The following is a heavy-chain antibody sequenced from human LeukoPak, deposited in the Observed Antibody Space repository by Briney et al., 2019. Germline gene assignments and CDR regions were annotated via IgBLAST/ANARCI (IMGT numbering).Heavy chain of an antibody. Sequence: PSETLSLTCTVSGVSISTYYGNWIRQAPGKGLEWIGYIYYSGSTNYNPSLKSRVTISVDTSRNQFSLKLSSVTAADTAVYYCARERPSYYDSSGYSFDYWGQGTLVTVSS. CDR3: ARERPSYYDSSGYSFDY. V-gene: IGHV4-59*01. J-gene: IGHJ4*02. CDR2: IYYSGST. CDR1: GVSISTYY. D-gene: IGHD3-22*01.